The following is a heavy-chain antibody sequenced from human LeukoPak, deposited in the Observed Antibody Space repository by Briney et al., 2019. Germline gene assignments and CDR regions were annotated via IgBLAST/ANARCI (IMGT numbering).Heavy chain of an antibody. V-gene: IGHV3-23*01. D-gene: IGHD3-10*01. CDR2: ISGSGGHT. J-gene: IGHJ4*02. CDR3: AKGGDYYGAGSYSGIEY. CDR1: GFTFSSYA. Sequence: GGSLRLSCAASGFTFSSYAMSWVRQAPGKGLKWVSAISGSGGHTHYVDSVKGRFTISRDNSRNTLFLQMNDLRAEDTAVYYCAKGGDYYGAGSYSGIEYWGQGTLVTDSS.